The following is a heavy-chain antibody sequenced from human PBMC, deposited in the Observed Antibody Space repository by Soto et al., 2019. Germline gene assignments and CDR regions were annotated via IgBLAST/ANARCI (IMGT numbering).Heavy chain of an antibody. V-gene: IGHV4-31*03. CDR1: GGSISSGGYY. D-gene: IGHD3-3*01. CDR2: IYYSGST. J-gene: IGHJ6*03. CDR3: ARGLSLVAKEWLLYRYRANYYMDV. Sequence: PSETLSLTCTVSGGSISSGGYYWSWIRQHPGKGLEWIGYIYYSGSTYYNPSLKSRVTISVDTSKNQFSLKLSSVTAADTAVYYCARGLSLVAKEWLLYRYRANYYMDVWGKGTTVTVSS.